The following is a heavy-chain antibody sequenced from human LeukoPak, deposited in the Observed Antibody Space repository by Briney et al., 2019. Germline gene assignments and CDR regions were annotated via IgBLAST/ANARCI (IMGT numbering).Heavy chain of an antibody. Sequence: GGSLRLSCAASGFTFGSYWMHWVRQAPGKGLVWVSRINSDGSRTSYADSVKGRFTISRDNSKNTLYLQMNSLRAEDTAVYYCAEVELAVAGTRFQYYFDYWGQGTLVTVSS. V-gene: IGHV3-74*01. CDR2: INSDGSRT. CDR1: GFTFGSYW. D-gene: IGHD6-19*01. J-gene: IGHJ4*02. CDR3: AEVELAVAGTRFQYYFDY.